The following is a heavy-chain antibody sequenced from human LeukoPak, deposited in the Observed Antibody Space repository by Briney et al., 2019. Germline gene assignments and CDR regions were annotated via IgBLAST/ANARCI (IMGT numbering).Heavy chain of an antibody. D-gene: IGHD2-21*01. Sequence: GGSLRLSCAASGFTFSSYSMNWVRQAPGKGLEWVSSIGSRSTSIYYADSVKGRFTISRDNSKNSLYLQMNSLRTEDTALYYCAKDFALSIDYWGQGTLVTVSS. CDR3: AKDFALSIDY. J-gene: IGHJ4*02. CDR2: IGSRSTSI. CDR1: GFTFSSYS. V-gene: IGHV3-21*04.